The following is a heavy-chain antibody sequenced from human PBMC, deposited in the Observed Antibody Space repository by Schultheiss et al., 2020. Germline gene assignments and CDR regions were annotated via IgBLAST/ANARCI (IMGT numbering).Heavy chain of an antibody. Sequence: GGSLRLSCAASGFTFSSYAMSWVRQVPGKGLEWVSAISDSGGSTYYAGSVKGRFTISRDNSQNTLYLQMNSLRAEDTAVYYCARSGPATFGGVTVGYWGQGTLVTGSS. D-gene: IGHD3-16*02. CDR1: GFTFSSYA. CDR2: ISDSGGST. V-gene: IGHV3-23*01. CDR3: ARSGPATFGGVTVGY. J-gene: IGHJ4*02.